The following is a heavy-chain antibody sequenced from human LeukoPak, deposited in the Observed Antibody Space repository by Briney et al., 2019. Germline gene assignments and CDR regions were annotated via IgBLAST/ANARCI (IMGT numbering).Heavy chain of an antibody. CDR1: GFTFSSYA. J-gene: IGHJ4*02. CDR3: AKGGLSVRYYFDY. V-gene: IGHV3-23*01. CDR2: ISGSGGST. Sequence: GGSLRLSCAASGFTFSSYAMSWVRQAPGKGLEWVSAISGSGGSTYYADSVKDRFTISRDNSKNTLYLQMNSLRAEDTAVYYCAKGGLSVRYYFDYWGQGTLVTVSS.